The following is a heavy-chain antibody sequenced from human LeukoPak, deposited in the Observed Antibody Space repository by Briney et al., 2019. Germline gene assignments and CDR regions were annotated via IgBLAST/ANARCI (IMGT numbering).Heavy chain of an antibody. CDR2: ISYDGSNK. CDR3: AKDRLYYYDSSGSFYY. V-gene: IGHV3-30*04. CDR1: GLTFSSYA. J-gene: IGHJ4*02. Sequence: PGRSPRLSFAAAGLTFSSYAIHWVRQAPGKGLEWVAVISYDGSNKYYADSVKGRFTISRDNSKNTLYLQMNSLRAEDTAVYYCAKDRLYYYDSSGSFYYWGQGTLVTVFS. D-gene: IGHD3-22*01.